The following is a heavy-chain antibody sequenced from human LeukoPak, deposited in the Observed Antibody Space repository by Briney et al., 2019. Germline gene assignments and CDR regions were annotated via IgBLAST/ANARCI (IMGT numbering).Heavy chain of an antibody. Sequence: SGTLSLTCTVSGGSLSDYYWSWVRQPPGKGLQWIGYVYYSGSTNSNPSLESRVTMSLDTSTKHFSLKLSSVTAADTAVHYCARGNSLYYYYTDVRGKGTTVTVSS. V-gene: IGHV4-59*01. J-gene: IGHJ6*03. CDR1: GGSLSDYY. CDR2: VYYSGST. D-gene: IGHD2-21*01. CDR3: ARGNSLYYYYTDV.